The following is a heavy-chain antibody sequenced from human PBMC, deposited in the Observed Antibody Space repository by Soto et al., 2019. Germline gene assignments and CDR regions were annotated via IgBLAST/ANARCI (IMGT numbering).Heavy chain of an antibody. CDR2: ISAYNGNT. J-gene: IGHJ4*02. CDR3: ARDLGAQLVDY. Sequence: QVQLVQSGAEVKKPGASVKVSCKASGYTFTSYGITWVRQAPGQGLEWMGWISAYNGNTKYAQKLQGRVTMTTDTSKRTANTELRSPRSDDTAVYYSARDLGAQLVDYWGQGTLVTVSS. V-gene: IGHV1-18*01. D-gene: IGHD1-26*01. CDR1: GYTFTSYG.